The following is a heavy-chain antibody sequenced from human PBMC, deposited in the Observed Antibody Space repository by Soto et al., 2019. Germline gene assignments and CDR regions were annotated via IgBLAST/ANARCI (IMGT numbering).Heavy chain of an antibody. Sequence: SQTLSLTCAMSGDSVSTYNAAWNWIRQSPSRGLEWLGRTYYRSQWWNDYAVSVKSRIIINADTSRNQFSLQVNSVTPEDTAIDYCTREALYSSTYYAGGWFDPWGQGTLVTVSS. CDR3: TREALYSSTYYAGGWFDP. V-gene: IGHV6-1*01. CDR1: GDSVSTYNAA. D-gene: IGHD6-19*01. J-gene: IGHJ5*02. CDR2: TYYRSQWWN.